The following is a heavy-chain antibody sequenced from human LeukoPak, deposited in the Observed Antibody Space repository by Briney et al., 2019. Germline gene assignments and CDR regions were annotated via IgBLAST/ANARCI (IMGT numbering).Heavy chain of an antibody. Sequence: GGSLRLSCAASGSTFSSYAMHWVRQAPGKGLEWVAVISYDGSNKYYADSVKGRFTISRDNSKNTLYLQMNSLRAEDTAVYYCARTYSSGYYHPFDYWGQGTLVTVSS. J-gene: IGHJ4*02. D-gene: IGHD3-22*01. CDR1: GSTFSSYA. V-gene: IGHV3-30*01. CDR2: ISYDGSNK. CDR3: ARTYSSGYYHPFDY.